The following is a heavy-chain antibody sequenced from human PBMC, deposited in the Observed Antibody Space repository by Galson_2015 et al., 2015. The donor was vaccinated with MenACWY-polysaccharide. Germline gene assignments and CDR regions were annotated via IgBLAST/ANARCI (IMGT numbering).Heavy chain of an antibody. CDR1: GYTSTSYD. CDR3: ARVGYYDSSGYLLNAFDI. CDR2: MNPNSGNT. V-gene: IGHV1-8*01. Sequence: SVKVSCKASGYTSTSYDINWVRQATGQGLEWMGWMNPNSGNTGYAQKFQGRVTMTRNTSISTAYMELSSLRSEDTAVYYCARVGYYDSSGYLLNAFDIWGQGTMVTVSS. J-gene: IGHJ3*02. D-gene: IGHD3-22*01.